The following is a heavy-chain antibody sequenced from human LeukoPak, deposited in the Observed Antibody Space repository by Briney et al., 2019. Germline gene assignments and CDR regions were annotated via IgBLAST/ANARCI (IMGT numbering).Heavy chain of an antibody. V-gene: IGHV1-2*06. D-gene: IGHD6-13*01. CDR1: GYTFTGYY. CDR2: INPNSGGT. Sequence: WASVTVSCTASGYTFTGYYMHWVRQAPGQGLEWMGRINPNSGGTNYAQKFQGRVTMTRDTSISTAYMELSRLRSDDTAVYYCARVEVTYSSRNGDYWGQGTLVTVSS. CDR3: ARVEVTYSSRNGDY. J-gene: IGHJ4*02.